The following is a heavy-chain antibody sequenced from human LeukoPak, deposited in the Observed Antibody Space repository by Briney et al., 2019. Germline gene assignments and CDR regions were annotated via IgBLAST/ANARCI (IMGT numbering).Heavy chain of an antibody. Sequence: GGSLRLSCVAPGFTFSSYAMSWVRQAPGKGLEWVSAISGSGGSTYYADSVKGRFTTSRDNSKNTLYLQRNSLRAEDTAVYYCARLYQHDSSTYRPVDYWGQGTLVSVSS. D-gene: IGHD3-22*01. CDR2: ISGSGGST. CDR3: ARLYQHDSSTYRPVDY. CDR1: GFTFSSYA. V-gene: IGHV3-23*01. J-gene: IGHJ4*02.